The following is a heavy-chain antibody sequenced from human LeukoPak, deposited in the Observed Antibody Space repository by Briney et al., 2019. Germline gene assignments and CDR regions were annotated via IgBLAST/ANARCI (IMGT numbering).Heavy chain of an antibody. CDR2: TYYSGST. V-gene: IGHV4-59*01. Sequence: SETLSLTCTVSVGSISRYYWSWIRQASGEGLEWIGYTYYSGSTNSNPSLKSRVTISVDTSENQFSLKLSSVTAADTAVYYCARMYSGTYYYYYYMDVWGKGTTVTVSS. CDR3: ARMYSGTYYYYYYMDV. CDR1: VGSISRYY. J-gene: IGHJ6*03. D-gene: IGHD1-26*01.